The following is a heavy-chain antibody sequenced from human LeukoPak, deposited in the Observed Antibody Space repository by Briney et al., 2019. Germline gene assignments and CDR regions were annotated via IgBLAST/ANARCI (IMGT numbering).Heavy chain of an antibody. V-gene: IGHV3-23*01. D-gene: IGHD2/OR15-2a*01. Sequence: PGRSLRLSCAASGFTFSTSAMSWVRQAPGKGLEWVSTISGNGVSTYYADSVKGRFTISRDNSKNTLSLHMSSLRAEDTATYHCAKEVYTRTTYLPFDYWGQGTLVTVSS. CDR3: AKEVYTRTTYLPFDY. CDR2: ISGNGVST. CDR1: GFTFSTSA. J-gene: IGHJ4*02.